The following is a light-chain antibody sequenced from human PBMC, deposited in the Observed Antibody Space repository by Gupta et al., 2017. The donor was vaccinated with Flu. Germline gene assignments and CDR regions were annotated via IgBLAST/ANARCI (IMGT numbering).Light chain of an antibody. CDR1: QGVSGD. CDR2: ITS. J-gene: IGKJ1*01. Sequence: GEGATLSCRASQGVSGDLGWYQQKPGQAPRRLIYITSTRATGIPARFSGSGSETEFTLTISSLQSEDCAVYYCQQYNNWPWTFGRGTKVEIK. CDR3: QQYNNWPWT. V-gene: IGKV3-15*01.